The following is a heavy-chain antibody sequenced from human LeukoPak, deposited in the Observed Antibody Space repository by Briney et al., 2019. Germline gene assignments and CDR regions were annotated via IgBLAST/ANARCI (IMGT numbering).Heavy chain of an antibody. J-gene: IGHJ4*02. Sequence: PGGSLRLSCAASGFSFTNFGMHWVRQAPGKGLEWVAFIGSGGINKYYADSVKGRFTISRDKSRNTLFLQMNSLRPEDTAVYHCARDYGSGSYAFDDWGQGTLVTVSS. V-gene: IGHV3-30*02. D-gene: IGHD3-10*01. CDR2: IGSGGINK. CDR1: GFSFTNFG. CDR3: ARDYGSGSYAFDD.